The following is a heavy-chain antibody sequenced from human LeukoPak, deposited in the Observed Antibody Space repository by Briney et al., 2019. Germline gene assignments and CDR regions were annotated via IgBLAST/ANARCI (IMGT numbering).Heavy chain of an antibody. D-gene: IGHD3-22*01. CDR1: GGSFSGYY. V-gene: IGHV4-34*01. J-gene: IGHJ4*02. CDR3: ARWGETAYYYDSSGYYLDY. Sequence: SETLSLTCAVYGGSFSGYYWSWIRQPPVKGLEWIGEINHSGSTNYNPSLKSRVTISVDTSKNQFSLKLSSVTAADTAVYYCARWGETAYYYDSSGYYLDYWDQGTLVTVSS. CDR2: INHSGST.